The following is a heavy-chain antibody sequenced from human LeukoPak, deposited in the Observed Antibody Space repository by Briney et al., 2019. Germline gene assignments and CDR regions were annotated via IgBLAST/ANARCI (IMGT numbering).Heavy chain of an antibody. V-gene: IGHV4-30-4*01. CDR3: ASHFFDYYDSSGYYQYFDL. CDR2: IYYSGST. J-gene: IGHJ2*01. Sequence: PSQTLSLTCTVSGGSISSGDYYWSWIRQPPGKGLEWIGYIYYSGSTYYNPSLKSRVTISVDTSKNQFSLKLSSVTAADTAVYYCASHFFDYYDSSGYYQYFDLWGRGTLVTVSS. CDR1: GGSISSGDYY. D-gene: IGHD3-22*01.